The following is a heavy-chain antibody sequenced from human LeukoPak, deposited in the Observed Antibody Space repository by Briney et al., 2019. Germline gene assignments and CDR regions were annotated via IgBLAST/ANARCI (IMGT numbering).Heavy chain of an antibody. D-gene: IGHD4-17*01. CDR3: ATAGYGDYLAVAFDI. CDR1: GYTLTELS. J-gene: IGHJ3*02. V-gene: IGHV1-24*01. CDR2: FDPEDGET. Sequence: ASVKVSCKVSGYTLTELSMHWVRQAPGKGLEWMGGFDPEDGETIYAQKFQGRVTMTEDTSTGTAYMELSSLRSEDTAVYYCATAGYGDYLAVAFDIWGQGTMVTVSS.